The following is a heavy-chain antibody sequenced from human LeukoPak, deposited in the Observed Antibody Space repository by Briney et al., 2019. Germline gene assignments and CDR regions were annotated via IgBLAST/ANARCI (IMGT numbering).Heavy chain of an antibody. V-gene: IGHV4-4*07. J-gene: IGHJ6*03. Sequence: KPSETLSLTCTVSGGSISSYYWSWIRQPAVKGLEWIGRIYTSGSTNYNPSLKSRVTMSVDTSKNQFSLKLSSVTAADTAVYYCAREGSSSWYSYYYYMDVWGKGTTVTVSS. D-gene: IGHD6-13*01. CDR1: GGSISSYY. CDR2: IYTSGST. CDR3: AREGSSSWYSYYYYMDV.